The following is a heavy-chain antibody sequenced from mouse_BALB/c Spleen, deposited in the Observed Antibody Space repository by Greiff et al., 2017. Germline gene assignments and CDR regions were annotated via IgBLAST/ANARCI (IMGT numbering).Heavy chain of an antibody. CDR1: GFTFSSFG. Sequence: DVKLVESGGGLVQPGGSRKLSCAASGFTFSSFGMHWVRQAPEKGLEWVAYISSGSSTIYYADTVKGRFTISRDNPKNTLFLQMTSLWSEDTAMYYCARGATVVDYWGQGTTLTVSS. V-gene: IGHV5-17*02. CDR3: ARGATVVDY. J-gene: IGHJ2*01. CDR2: ISSGSSTI. D-gene: IGHD1-1*01.